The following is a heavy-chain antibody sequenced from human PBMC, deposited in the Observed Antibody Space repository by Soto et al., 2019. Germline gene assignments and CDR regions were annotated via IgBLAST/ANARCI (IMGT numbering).Heavy chain of an antibody. CDR1: GFTFSSYG. V-gene: IGHV3-33*01. CDR3: ARECSGGSCYLGY. D-gene: IGHD2-15*01. J-gene: IGHJ4*02. Sequence: QVQLVESGGGVVQPGRSLRLSCAASGFTFSSYGMHWVRQAPGKGLEWVAVIWYDGSNKYYADSVKGRFTISRDNSKNTLYLQMTSLRAEDTAVYYCARECSGGSCYLGYWGQGTLVTVSS. CDR2: IWYDGSNK.